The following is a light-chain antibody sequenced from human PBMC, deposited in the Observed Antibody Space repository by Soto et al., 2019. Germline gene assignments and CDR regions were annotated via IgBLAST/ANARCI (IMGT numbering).Light chain of an antibody. Sequence: EIVLTQSPGPLYLSAGERVTLSCRASPSVSSRYLAWYQHKPCQAPRLLIDVASSGATGIPDRFSGSGHGTDFIRAINRVEPEDCAVYYCQQSGSSPYTFAQGTKLEI. CDR3: QQSGSSPYT. CDR1: PSVSSRY. J-gene: IGKJ2*01. CDR2: VAS. V-gene: IGKV3-20*01.